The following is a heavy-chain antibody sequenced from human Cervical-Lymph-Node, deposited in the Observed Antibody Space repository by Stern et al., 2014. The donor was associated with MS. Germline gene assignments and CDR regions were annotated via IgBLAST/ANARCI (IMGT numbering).Heavy chain of an antibody. CDR2: VSTYNAHT. Sequence: QVQLVQSGAEVKKPGASVKVSCQASGYTFANYGISWVRQAPGQGLEWMGWVSTYNAHTNYAQKFRGRVSMTTDTSTSTAYVELRNLTSDDTAVYFCARATHIVVVTSISSYFDYWGQGTLVTVSS. D-gene: IGHD2-21*02. J-gene: IGHJ4*02. CDR1: GYTFANYG. V-gene: IGHV1-18*01. CDR3: ARATHIVVVTSISSYFDY.